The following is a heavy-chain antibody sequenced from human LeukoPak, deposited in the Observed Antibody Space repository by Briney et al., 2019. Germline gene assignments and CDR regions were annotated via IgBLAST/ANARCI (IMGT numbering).Heavy chain of an antibody. CDR3: AKDTWEFKSNFYFDL. D-gene: IGHD3-10*01. J-gene: IGHJ4*02. CDR1: GFAFGSHW. V-gene: IGHV3-43*02. Sequence: PGGSLRLSCAASGFAFGSHWMHWVRQPPGKGLEWVSHISADGNSTSYAEAVQGRFTVFRDRFKNSLYLHMSSLRNDDTAFYYCAKDTWEFKSNFYFDLWGRGSLVTVSS. CDR2: ISADGNST.